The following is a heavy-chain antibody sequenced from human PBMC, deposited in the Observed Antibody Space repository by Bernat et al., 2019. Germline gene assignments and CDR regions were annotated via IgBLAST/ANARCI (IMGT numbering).Heavy chain of an antibody. CDR1: GFTFSDYY. CDR3: ARGHYDILTGANAGPDAFDI. D-gene: IGHD3-9*01. V-gene: IGHV3-11*06. Sequence: QVQLVESGGGLVKPGGSLRLSCAASGFTFSDYYMSWIRQAPGKGLEWVSYISSSSSYTNYADSVKGRFTISRDNAKNSLYLQMNSLRAEDTAVYYCARGHYDILTGANAGPDAFDIWGQETMVTGSS. J-gene: IGHJ3*02. CDR2: ISSSSSYT.